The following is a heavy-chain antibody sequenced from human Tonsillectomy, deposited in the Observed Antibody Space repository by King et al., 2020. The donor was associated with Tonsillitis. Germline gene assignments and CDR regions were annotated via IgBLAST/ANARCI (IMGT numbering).Heavy chain of an antibody. CDR3: ARQTPYYYDSSGFSRTFDY. J-gene: IGHJ4*02. Sequence: QLQESGPGLVKPSETLSLTCTVSGGSIKNSPYYWGWIRQPPGKGLEWIGSIYYSGNTHYNPSLKSRVTMSVDTSKNQFSLRLTSVTAADTDIYYCARQTPYYYDSSGFSRTFDYWGQGTLVTVSS. D-gene: IGHD3-22*01. CDR1: GGSIKNSPYY. CDR2: IYYSGNT. V-gene: IGHV4-39*01.